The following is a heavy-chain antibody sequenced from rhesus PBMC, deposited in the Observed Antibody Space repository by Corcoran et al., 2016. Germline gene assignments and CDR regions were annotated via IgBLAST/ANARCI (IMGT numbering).Heavy chain of an antibody. J-gene: IGHJ6*01. D-gene: IGHD3-9*01. CDR2: IYGRSGST. CDR1: GVSISSDYD. V-gene: IGHV4-76*01. Sequence: QVQLQESVPGVVTPSETLSLTCAVSGVSISSDYDWSWIRQPPVKGLEGIGYIYGRSGSTNYNPALKNRVTISKDASKNQFSLKLSSVTAADTAVYYCARDVTRRITVTIGGLDSWGQGVVVTVSS. CDR3: ARDVTRRITVTIGGLDS.